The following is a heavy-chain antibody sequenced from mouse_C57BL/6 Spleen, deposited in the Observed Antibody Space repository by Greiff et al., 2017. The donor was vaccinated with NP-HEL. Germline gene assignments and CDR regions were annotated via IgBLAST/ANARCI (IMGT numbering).Heavy chain of an antibody. Sequence: QVQLQQSGPELVKPGASVKISCKASGYAFSSSWMNWVKQRPGKGLEWIGRIYPGDGDTNYNGKFKGKATLTADKSSSTAYMQLSSLTSEDSAVYFCAIYDSWFAYWGQGTLVTVSA. CDR1: GYAFSSSW. J-gene: IGHJ3*01. CDR2: IYPGDGDT. V-gene: IGHV1-82*01. CDR3: AIYDSWFAY. D-gene: IGHD2-3*01.